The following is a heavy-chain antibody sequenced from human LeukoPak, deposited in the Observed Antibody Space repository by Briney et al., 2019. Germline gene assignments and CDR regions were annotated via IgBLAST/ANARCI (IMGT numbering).Heavy chain of an antibody. V-gene: IGHV3-64*04. CDR1: AFIFSSYA. CDR2: ISSNGGST. J-gene: IGHJ6*02. Sequence: PGGSLRLSCSASAFIFSSYAMHWVRQAPGKGLEYVSVISSNGGSTYYADSVKGRFTISRDNSKNTLYLQMNSLRAEDTAVYYCAKSRRITIFGVVITDYYYYGMDVWGQGTTVTVSS. CDR3: AKSRRITIFGVVITDYYYYGMDV. D-gene: IGHD3-3*01.